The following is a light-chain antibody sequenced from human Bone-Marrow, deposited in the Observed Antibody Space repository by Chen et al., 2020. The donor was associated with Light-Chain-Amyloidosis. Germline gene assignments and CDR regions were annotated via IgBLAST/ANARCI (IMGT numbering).Light chain of an antibody. V-gene: IGLV3-21*02. CDR3: QVWDRSSDRPV. Sequence: SSVLTQPSSVYAAPVQPATTSCGGNNIGSTSVHWYQQTPGQAPLLVVYDDSDRPSGIPERLSGSNSGNTATLTISRVEAGDEADYYCQVWDRSSDRPVFGGGTKLTVL. CDR1: NIGSTS. CDR2: DDS. J-gene: IGLJ3*02.